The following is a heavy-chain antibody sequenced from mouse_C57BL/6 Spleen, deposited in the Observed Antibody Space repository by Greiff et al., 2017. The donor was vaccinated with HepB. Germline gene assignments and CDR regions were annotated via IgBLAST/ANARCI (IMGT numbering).Heavy chain of an antibody. CDR1: GFNIKDDY. J-gene: IGHJ4*01. V-gene: IGHV14-4*01. CDR2: IDPENGDT. Sequence: EVQLQQSGAELVRPGASVKLSCTASGFNIKDDYMHWVKQRPEQGLEGIGWIDPENGDTEYASKFQGKATITADTSSNTAYMQLSSLTSEDTAVYYCTTANWDNAMDYWGQGTSVTVSS. D-gene: IGHD4-1*01. CDR3: TTANWDNAMDY.